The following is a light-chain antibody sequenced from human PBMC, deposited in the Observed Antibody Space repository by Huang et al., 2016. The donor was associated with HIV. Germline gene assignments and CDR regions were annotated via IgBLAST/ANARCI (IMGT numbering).Light chain of an antibody. V-gene: IGKV3-11*01. CDR3: QQRSSGVT. Sequence: IVLTQSPATLSWYPGERVTLSCRACQSVGNYIAWYQQHPGQSPKLLIYDTSSRATGTPVRFSGSGSGTDFTLTISSLESEDFAVYYCQQRSSGVTFGGGTRVQVK. CDR1: QSVGNY. CDR2: DTS. J-gene: IGKJ4*01.